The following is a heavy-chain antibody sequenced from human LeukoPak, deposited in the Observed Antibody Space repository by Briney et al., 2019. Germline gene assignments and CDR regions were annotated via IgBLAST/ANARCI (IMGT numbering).Heavy chain of an antibody. V-gene: IGHV1-2*06. D-gene: IGHD2-2*01. CDR2: INPNSGGT. J-gene: IGHJ4*02. CDR1: GYTFTGYY. Sequence: ASVKVSCKASGYTFTGYYMHWVRQAPGQGLEWMGRINPNSGGTNYAQKCQGRVTMTRDTSISTAYMELSRLRSDDTAVYYCASSIVVVPAAMGYWGQGTLVTVSS. CDR3: ASSIVVVPAAMGY.